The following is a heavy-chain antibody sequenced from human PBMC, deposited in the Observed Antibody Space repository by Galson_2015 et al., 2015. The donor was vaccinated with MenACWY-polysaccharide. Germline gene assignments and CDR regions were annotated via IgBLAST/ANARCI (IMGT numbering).Heavy chain of an antibody. CDR3: ARAGTRIAAAGTGGYYALDV. J-gene: IGHJ6*02. Sequence: SVKVSCKASGYPFPSYGVTWVRQVPGQGLEWMGWISTYSGNTNYTQSLQGRVTLTTETSTRTAYMELRNLRSDDTATYYCARAGTRIAAAGTGGYYALDVWGQGTTVIVSS. V-gene: IGHV1-18*01. CDR2: ISTYSGNT. CDR1: GYPFPSYG. D-gene: IGHD6-13*01.